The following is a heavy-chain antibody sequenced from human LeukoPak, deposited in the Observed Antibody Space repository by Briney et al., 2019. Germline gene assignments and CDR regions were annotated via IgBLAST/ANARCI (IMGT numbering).Heavy chain of an antibody. Sequence: GGSLRLSCAASGFTFDDYAMPWVRQAPGKGLEWVSGISWNSGSIGYADSVKGRFTISRDNAKNSLYLQMNSLRAEDTALYYCAKDTDSSGYRNGEFDYWGQGTLVTVSS. CDR3: AKDTDSSGYRNGEFDY. D-gene: IGHD3-22*01. V-gene: IGHV3-9*01. CDR1: GFTFDDYA. J-gene: IGHJ4*02. CDR2: ISWNSGSI.